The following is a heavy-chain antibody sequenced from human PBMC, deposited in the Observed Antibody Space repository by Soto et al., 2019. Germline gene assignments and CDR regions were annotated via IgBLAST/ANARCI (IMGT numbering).Heavy chain of an antibody. D-gene: IGHD3-3*01. V-gene: IGHV1-18*04. CDR3: ARDHMIFGVVIENSNYYYYCMDV. CDR2: ISAYKGNT. Sequence: GASVKVSCKASGYTLTSYGVSWVRQAPGQGLEWIGWISAYKGNTNYAQKLKGRVTMTTDTSTSTAYMELRSLRSDDTAVYYCARDHMIFGVVIENSNYYYYCMDVWGQGTTLTVSS. J-gene: IGHJ6*02. CDR1: GYTLTSYG.